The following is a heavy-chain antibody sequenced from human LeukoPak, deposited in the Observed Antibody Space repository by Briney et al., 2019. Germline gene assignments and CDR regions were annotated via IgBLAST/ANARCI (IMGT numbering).Heavy chain of an antibody. J-gene: IGHJ4*02. CDR1: GYSFTSYW. CDR2: IYPGDSDT. V-gene: IGHV5-51*01. Sequence: PGESLKISCKGSGYSFTSYWIGWVRQMPGKGLEWMGIIYPGDSDTRYSPSFQGQVTIAADKSISTAYLQWSSLKASDTASYCCARTSGRQLVLFDYWGQGTLVTVSS. CDR3: ARTSGRQLVLFDY. D-gene: IGHD6-13*01.